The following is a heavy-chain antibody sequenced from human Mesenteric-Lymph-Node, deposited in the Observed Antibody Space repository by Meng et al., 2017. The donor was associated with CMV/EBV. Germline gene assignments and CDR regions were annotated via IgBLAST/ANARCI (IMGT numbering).Heavy chain of an antibody. CDR2: ISSSSSYI. D-gene: IGHD2-21*01. V-gene: IGHV3-21*01. CDR1: GFTFSSYS. J-gene: IGHJ3*02. Sequence: GGSLRLSCAASGFTFSSYSMNWVRQAPGKGLEWVSSISSSSSYIYYADSVRGRFTISRDFTKNSLYLQMNSLRAEDTAVYYCARDLRPCGADCSGSAFATWGQGTMVTVSS. CDR3: ARDLRPCGADCSGSAFAT.